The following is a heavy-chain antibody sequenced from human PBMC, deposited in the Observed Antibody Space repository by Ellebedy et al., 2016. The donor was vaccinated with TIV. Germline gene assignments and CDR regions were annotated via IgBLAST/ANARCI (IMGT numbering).Heavy chain of an antibody. V-gene: IGHV4-39*07. D-gene: IGHD5-12*01. J-gene: IGHJ4*02. CDR2: INHRGST. Sequence: MPLETLSLTCNVSGGSISSGSYYWGWVRQPPGKGLEWIGEINHRGSTNYNPSLKSRVTISVDTSKHQFSLKLSSVTAADTAVYYCARHRTMVATIGYYFQYWGRGTVVTVSS. CDR3: ARHRTMVATIGYYFQY. CDR1: GGSISSGSYY.